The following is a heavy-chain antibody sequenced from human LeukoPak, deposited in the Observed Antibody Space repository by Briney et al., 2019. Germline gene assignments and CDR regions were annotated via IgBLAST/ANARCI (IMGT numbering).Heavy chain of an antibody. CDR2: INPNSGGT. D-gene: IGHD3-22*01. CDR1: GYTFTGYY. V-gene: IGHV1-2*02. Sequence: SVKVSCKASGYTFTGYYIHLVRQAPGQGLEWMGWINPNSGGTNYAQKFQGRVTMTSDTSISTAYMELSRLRSDDTALYYCTRGSYYDSSGYSGVRLFDYWGQGTPVTVPS. CDR3: TRGSYYDSSGYSGVRLFDY. J-gene: IGHJ4*02.